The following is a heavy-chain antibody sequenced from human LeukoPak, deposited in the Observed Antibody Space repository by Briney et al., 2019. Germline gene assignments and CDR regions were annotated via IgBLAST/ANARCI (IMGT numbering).Heavy chain of an antibody. CDR1: GASIRSHY. J-gene: IGHJ4*02. D-gene: IGHD3-10*01. Sequence: PSETLSLTCTVSGASIRSHYWSWIRQPPGKGLEWIGYMYYSGNSNYNPALKSRVTISVDTSKKQFSLKLTSVTAADTAVYYCGSLQQIRGLNVFDYWGQGALVTVSS. CDR2: MYYSGNS. CDR3: GSLQQIRGLNVFDY. V-gene: IGHV4-59*11.